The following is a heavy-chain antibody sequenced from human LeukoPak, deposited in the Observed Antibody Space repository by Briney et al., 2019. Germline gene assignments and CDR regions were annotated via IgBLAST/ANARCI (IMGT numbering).Heavy chain of an antibody. V-gene: IGHV3-48*03. CDR2: ISSSGSTI. J-gene: IGHJ4*02. Sequence: GGSLRLSCAASGFTFSSYEMNWVRQAPGKGLEWVSYISSSGSTIYYADSVKGRFTISRDNAENSLYLQMNSLRAEDTAVYYCATYCSSTSCYGHYWGQGTLVTVSS. D-gene: IGHD2-2*01. CDR3: ATYCSSTSCYGHY. CDR1: GFTFSSYE.